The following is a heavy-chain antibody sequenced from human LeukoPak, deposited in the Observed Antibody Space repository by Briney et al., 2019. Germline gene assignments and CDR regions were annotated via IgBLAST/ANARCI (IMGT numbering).Heavy chain of an antibody. V-gene: IGHV3-33*01. D-gene: IGHD1-1*01. Sequence: PGGSLRLSCAASGFTFSNYGMHWVRQAPGKGLEWVTFIWYDGSNKYYADSVKGRFITSRDNSKNTLYLQMNSLRAEDTAVYYCARDTTNSFDYWGQGTLVTVSS. CDR1: GFTFSNYG. CDR2: IWYDGSNK. CDR3: ARDTTNSFDY. J-gene: IGHJ4*02.